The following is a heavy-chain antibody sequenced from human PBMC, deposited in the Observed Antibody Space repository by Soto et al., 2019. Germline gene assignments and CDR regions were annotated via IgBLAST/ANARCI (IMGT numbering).Heavy chain of an antibody. CDR2: MNPNSGNT. D-gene: IGHD4-17*01. J-gene: IGHJ5*02. Sequence: QVQLVQSGAEVKKPGASVKVSCKASGNTFTSYDINWVRQATGQGLEYLGWMNPNSGNTAYVQKFQGRVTMTRDTSIPTAYMELRSLRSEDPAVYFCARGVKYGAYSRWFDPWGQGTLVTVSS. CDR1: GNTFTSYD. V-gene: IGHV1-8*01. CDR3: ARGVKYGAYSRWFDP.